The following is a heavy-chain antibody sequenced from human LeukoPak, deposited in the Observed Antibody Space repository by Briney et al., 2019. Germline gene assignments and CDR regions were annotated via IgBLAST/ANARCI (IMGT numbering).Heavy chain of an antibody. V-gene: IGHV4-34*01. Sequence: PSETLSLTCAVYGGSISGHYWSWIRQPPGKGLEWIGEINDSGSTTCNPSLKSRVTISVDTSKNQFSLKLSSVTAADTAVYYCAGGPPYIVVVTAIGFFDYWGQGTLVTVSS. CDR3: AGGPPYIVVVTAIGFFDY. D-gene: IGHD2-21*02. J-gene: IGHJ4*02. CDR2: INDSGST. CDR1: GGSISGHY.